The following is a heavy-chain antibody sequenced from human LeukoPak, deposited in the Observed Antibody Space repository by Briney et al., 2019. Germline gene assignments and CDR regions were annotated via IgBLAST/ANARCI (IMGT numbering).Heavy chain of an antibody. J-gene: IGHJ4*02. CDR3: AKKNTRSGLTGPFDY. CDR1: GFTFSSYG. CDR2: IRYDGSNK. D-gene: IGHD7-27*01. V-gene: IGHV3-30*02. Sequence: PGGSLRLSCAASGFTFSSYGMHWVRQAPGKGLEWVAFIRYDGSNKYNADSVKGRFTISRDNSKNTLYLQMNSLKAEDTAVYYCAKKNTRSGLTGPFDYWGQGTLVTVSS.